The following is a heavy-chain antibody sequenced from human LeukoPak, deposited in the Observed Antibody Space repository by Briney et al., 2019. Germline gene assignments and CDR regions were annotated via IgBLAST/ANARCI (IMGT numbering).Heavy chain of an antibody. J-gene: IGHJ2*01. CDR1: SGFISSYY. CDR3: ARVSSSWYQDWYFDL. Sequence: PSETLSLTCTVSSGFISSYYWSWIRQPAGKGLEWIGRTYTSGSTNYNPSLKSRVTMSVDMSKNQFSLKLSSMIAADTAVYYCARVSSSWYQDWYFDLWGRGTLVTVPS. V-gene: IGHV4-4*07. D-gene: IGHD6-13*01. CDR2: TYTSGST.